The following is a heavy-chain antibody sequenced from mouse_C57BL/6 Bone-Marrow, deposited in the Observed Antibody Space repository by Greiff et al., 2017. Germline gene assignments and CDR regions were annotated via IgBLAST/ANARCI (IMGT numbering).Heavy chain of an antibody. CDR1: GYTFTSYW. CDR3: ARSDYGSSPWFAY. V-gene: IGHV1-50*01. D-gene: IGHD1-1*01. J-gene: IGHJ3*01. Sequence: VQLQQPGAELVKPGASVKLSCKASGYTFTSYWMQWVKQRPGQGLEWIGEIDPSDSYTNYNQKFKGKATLTVDTSSSTAYMQLSSLTSEDSAVYYCARSDYGSSPWFAYWGQGTLVTVSA. CDR2: IDPSDSYT.